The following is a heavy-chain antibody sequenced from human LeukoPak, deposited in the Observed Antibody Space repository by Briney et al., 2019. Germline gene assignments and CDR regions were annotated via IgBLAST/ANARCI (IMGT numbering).Heavy chain of an antibody. CDR2: IWYDGSNK. J-gene: IGHJ4*02. CDR3: ARARAMVFDY. CDR1: GFTFSSYG. Sequence: GRSLRLSCAASGFTFSSYGMHWVRQALGKGLEWVAVIWYDGSNKYYADSVKGRFTISRDNSKNTLYLQMNSLRAEDTAVYYCARARAMVFDYWGQGTLVTVSS. V-gene: IGHV3-33*01. D-gene: IGHD5-18*01.